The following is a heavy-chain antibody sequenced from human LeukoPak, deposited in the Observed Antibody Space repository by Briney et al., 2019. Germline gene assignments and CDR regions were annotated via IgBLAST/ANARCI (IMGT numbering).Heavy chain of an antibody. CDR2: IRDDGSAK. Sequence: GGSLRLSCATSGFTFSNYYMTWVRQAPGKGLEWVASIRDDGSAKFYVDSVKGRFTISRDNAKNSLYLQLNSLRAEDTAVYYCAREGITAAADYWGQGTLVTVSS. CDR3: AREGITAAADY. CDR1: GFTFSNYY. J-gene: IGHJ4*02. D-gene: IGHD6-13*01. V-gene: IGHV3-7*01.